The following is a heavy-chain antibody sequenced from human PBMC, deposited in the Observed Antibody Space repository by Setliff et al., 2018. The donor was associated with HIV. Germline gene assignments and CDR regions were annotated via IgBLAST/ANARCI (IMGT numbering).Heavy chain of an antibody. J-gene: IGHJ3*01. V-gene: IGHV1-69*10. CDR2: IIPILGIA. D-gene: IGHD6-13*01. CDR3: ARATGAADL. Sequence: GASVKVSCKASGGTFSSYAISGVRQAPGQGLEWMGGIIPILGIANYARKFQGRVTITADESTSTAYMELRSLRSDDTAVYYCARATGAADLWGQGTMVTVSS. CDR1: GGTFSSYA.